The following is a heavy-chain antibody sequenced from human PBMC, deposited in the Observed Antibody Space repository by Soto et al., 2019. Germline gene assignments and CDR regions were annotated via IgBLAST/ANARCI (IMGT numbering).Heavy chain of an antibody. CDR1: GGSISSGDDS. D-gene: IGHD5-12*01. J-gene: IGHJ3*02. CDR2: IHHTGST. V-gene: IGHV4-30-4*08. Sequence: QVHLQESGPGLVKPSQTLSLTGTVSGGSISSGDDSWSWIRRSPGKGLECIGDIHHTGSTSYAPYLKGRGSIFIDKTNIQFSLKLGSVTGADSAVYYCATTVDQSDDTFDILGQGTMGTVAS. CDR3: ATTVDQSDDTFDI.